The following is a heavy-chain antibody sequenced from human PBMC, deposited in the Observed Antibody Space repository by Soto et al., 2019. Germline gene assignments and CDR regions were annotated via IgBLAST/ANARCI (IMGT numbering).Heavy chain of an antibody. D-gene: IGHD2-8*01. CDR1: GFTFRKFW. J-gene: IGHJ1*01. Sequence: EVQLVQSGGGLAQPGKSLRLSCAASGFTFRKFWMHWVRQVPGKGPVWVSYISSDGTTTDYADSVKGRFTISRDNAKDTLYLQMESLRAEDTAVYYYAIQDCTNDVCLEAAVTVGGALESWGQGTLVTVSS. V-gene: IGHV3-74*01. CDR2: ISSDGTTT. CDR3: AIQDCTNDVCLEAAVTVGGALES.